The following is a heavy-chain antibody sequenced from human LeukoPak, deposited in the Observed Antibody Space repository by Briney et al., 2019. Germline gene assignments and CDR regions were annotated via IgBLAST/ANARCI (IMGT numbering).Heavy chain of an antibody. Sequence: GGSLRLSCAASGYTFSGSAMHWVRQASGKGLEWVGRIRSKANSYATAHAASVKGRFTISRDDSKNTAYLQMNSLKTEDTAVYYCTGSYYYGSGSFFDYWGQGTLVTVSS. CDR3: TGSYYYGSGSFFDY. CDR1: GYTFSGSA. J-gene: IGHJ4*02. V-gene: IGHV3-73*01. CDR2: IRSKANSYAT. D-gene: IGHD3-10*01.